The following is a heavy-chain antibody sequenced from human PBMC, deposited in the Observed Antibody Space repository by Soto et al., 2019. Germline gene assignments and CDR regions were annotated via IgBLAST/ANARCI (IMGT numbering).Heavy chain of an antibody. CDR2: IYYTGST. CDR3: ARGSYGSGSYFQAYFDF. Sequence: SETLSLTCSVSGGSISSTGYYWSRIRQSPGKGLEWIGYIYYTGSTKYNPSLKSRLSISIDTSKNQFSLRLSSLSAADTALYFCARGSYGSGSYFQAYFDFWGQGTLVTVSS. CDR1: GGSISSTGYY. D-gene: IGHD3-10*01. J-gene: IGHJ4*02. V-gene: IGHV4-31*03.